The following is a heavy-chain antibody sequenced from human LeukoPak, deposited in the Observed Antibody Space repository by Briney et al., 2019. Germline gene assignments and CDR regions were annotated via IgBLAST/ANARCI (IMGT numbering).Heavy chain of an antibody. CDR3: ARYGYYDNSGFANYFDY. CDR2: INHSGST. V-gene: IGHV4-34*01. Sequence: SETLSLTCAVYGGSFSGYYWSWLRQPPGKGLEWIGEINHSGSTNDNPSLKSRVTISVDTSKKQFFLKRSSVTAADTAVYYCARYGYYDNSGFANYFDYWGQGTLVTVSS. CDR1: GGSFSGYY. J-gene: IGHJ4*02. D-gene: IGHD3-22*01.